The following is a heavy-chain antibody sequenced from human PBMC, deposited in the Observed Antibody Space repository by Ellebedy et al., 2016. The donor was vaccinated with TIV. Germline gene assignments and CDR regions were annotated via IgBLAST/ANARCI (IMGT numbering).Heavy chain of an antibody. CDR1: GFSFDNYT. CDR2: ITWNGGST. D-gene: IGHD6-19*01. CDR3: AKDMGSSSWLDV. Sequence: PGGSLRLSCAASGFSFDNYTMHWVRQAPGKGLEWVSLITWNGGSTDYGDSVRGRFSVSRDNSQASMYLQITSLTTEDTGFYYCAKDMGSSSWLDVWGQGTLVTVSS. J-gene: IGHJ4*02. V-gene: IGHV3-43*01.